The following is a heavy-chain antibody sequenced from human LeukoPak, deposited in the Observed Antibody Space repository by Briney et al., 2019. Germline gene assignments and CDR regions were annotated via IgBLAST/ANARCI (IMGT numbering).Heavy chain of an antibody. V-gene: IGHV1-18*01. CDR1: GYSFSIYG. J-gene: IGHJ4*02. CDR2: ISASDGTT. CDR3: ARCGAAVTTHFSH. Sequence: ASVQVSCKASGYSFSIYGITWARQAPGQGLEYLGWISASDGTTNYAQKVQDRVTMTTDTSTSPAYLELRSLRSEDTAVYYCARCGAAVTTHFSHWGQGTLVTVSS. D-gene: IGHD4-17*01.